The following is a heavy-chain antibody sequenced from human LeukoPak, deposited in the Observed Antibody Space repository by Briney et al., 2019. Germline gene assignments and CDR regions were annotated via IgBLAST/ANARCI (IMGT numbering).Heavy chain of an antibody. CDR1: GFTFSSYA. J-gene: IGHJ3*02. V-gene: IGHV3-23*01. CDR2: ISGSGGST. CDR3: ARDVREYYDFWSGSSGAFDI. D-gene: IGHD3-3*01. Sequence: GGSLRLSCAASGFTFSSYAMHWVRQAPGKGLEWVSAISGSGGSTYYADSVKGRFTISRDNSKNTLYLQMNSLRAEDTAVYYCARDVREYYDFWSGSSGAFDIWGQGTMVTVSS.